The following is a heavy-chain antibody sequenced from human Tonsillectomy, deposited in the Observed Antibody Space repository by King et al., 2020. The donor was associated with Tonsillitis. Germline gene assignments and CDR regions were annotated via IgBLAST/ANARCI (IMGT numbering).Heavy chain of an antibody. D-gene: IGHD6-19*01. CDR1: GDIFTDDY. V-gene: IGHV1-2*02. Sequence: VQLVQSGAEVKKTGASVKVSCKDSGDIFTDDYMHWVRQAPGQGLGWVGWINPNMGGTNYAQKFQGRVTMTRDTSNSTAYMELSRLRDDDTAVFYCATYHVEVAGFDYWGQGTLVTVSS. CDR2: INPNMGGT. CDR3: ATYHVEVAGFDY. J-gene: IGHJ4*02.